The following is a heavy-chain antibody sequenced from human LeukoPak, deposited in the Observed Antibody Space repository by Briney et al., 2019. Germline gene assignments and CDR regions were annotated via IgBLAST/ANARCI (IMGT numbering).Heavy chain of an antibody. V-gene: IGHV1-18*01. J-gene: IGHJ4*02. CDR3: ARDQGYYFDY. Sequence: ASVTVSCKASGYTFTSYGVSWVRQAPGQGLEWMGWISTYNGNTNYAQKFQGRVNMTTDTSTSTAYMELRSLRSDDTAVYYCARDQGYYFDYWGQGTPHTVSS. CDR1: GYTFTSYG. CDR2: ISTYNGNT.